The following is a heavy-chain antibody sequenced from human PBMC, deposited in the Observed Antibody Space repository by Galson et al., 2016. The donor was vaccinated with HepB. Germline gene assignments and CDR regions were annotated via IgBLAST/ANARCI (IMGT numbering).Heavy chain of an antibody. Sequence: SLRLSCAASGFTFSHFAMSWVRQAPGKGLEWFSEISADADRSYYADSVRGRFTISRDNSKNTLYLQMNSLRSEDTAVYYWAKDLGYCGGGCAVYFDLWGRGTLVTVSS. V-gene: IGHV3-23*01. CDR2: ISADADRS. CDR3: AKDLGYCGGGCAVYFDL. CDR1: GFTFSHFA. J-gene: IGHJ2*01. D-gene: IGHD2-21*02.